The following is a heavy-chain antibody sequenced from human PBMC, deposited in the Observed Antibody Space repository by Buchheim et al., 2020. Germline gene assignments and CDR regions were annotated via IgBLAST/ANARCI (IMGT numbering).Heavy chain of an antibody. Sequence: QVQLVQSGAEVKKPGASVKVSCKASGYTFTSYYMHWVRQAPGQGLEWMGIINPNGGSTSYAQKFQGRVTMTRDMSTSTVYMELSSLRSEDTAVYYCVRGGDGYNTYYYGMDVWGQGTT. CDR3: VRGGDGYNTYYYGMDV. V-gene: IGHV1-46*01. D-gene: IGHD5-24*01. CDR2: INPNGGST. CDR1: GYTFTSYY. J-gene: IGHJ6*02.